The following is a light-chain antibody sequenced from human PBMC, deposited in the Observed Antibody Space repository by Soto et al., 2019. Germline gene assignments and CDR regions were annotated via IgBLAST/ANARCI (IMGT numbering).Light chain of an antibody. Sequence: ETVLTQSPATLSLSPGERATLSCRASRSISTYLAWYQQKPGQAPRLLIYEALNRATGIPARFSGSGSGTDFTLTISSLEPEDFATYYCQRYNSYPWTFGQGTKVDIK. J-gene: IGKJ1*01. CDR2: EAL. CDR1: RSISTY. CDR3: QRYNSYPWT. V-gene: IGKV3-11*01.